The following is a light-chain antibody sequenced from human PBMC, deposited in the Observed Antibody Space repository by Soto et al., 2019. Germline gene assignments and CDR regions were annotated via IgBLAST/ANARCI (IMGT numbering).Light chain of an antibody. J-gene: IGKJ2*01. CDR3: QHYDNWPPYT. Sequence: IVMTQSPDTLPVSPGARATLSSRRSQSLDSSLAWYQQKPGQTPRLIIHGTSTRATGVPARLSGSGSGTEFTLTITSLQSEDFAVYYCQHYDNWPPYTFGKGTKVDIK. V-gene: IGKV3-15*01. CDR1: QSLDSS. CDR2: GTS.